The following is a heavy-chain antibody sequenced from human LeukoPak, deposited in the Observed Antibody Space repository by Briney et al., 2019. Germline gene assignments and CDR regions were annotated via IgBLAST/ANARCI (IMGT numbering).Heavy chain of an antibody. CDR2: ISGAGSTT. Sequence: GGSLRLSCAASGFSINNYWMHWVRQAPGKGLVWVSGISGAGSTTYYADSVKGRFTISRDNAKNTLYLQMSSLRAEDTAVHYCARGGTYSYDAFHIWGQGTMVTVSS. V-gene: IGHV3-74*01. D-gene: IGHD1-26*01. CDR1: GFSINNYW. J-gene: IGHJ3*02. CDR3: ARGGTYSYDAFHI.